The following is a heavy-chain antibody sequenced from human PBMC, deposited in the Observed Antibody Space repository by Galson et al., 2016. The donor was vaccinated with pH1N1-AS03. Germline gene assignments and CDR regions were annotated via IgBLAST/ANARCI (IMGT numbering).Heavy chain of an antibody. D-gene: IGHD4-11*01. CDR3: ARHSQCTRGTCYSLYFYALDV. J-gene: IGHJ6*02. Sequence: QSGAEVKKPGESLNISCQGSGYRFSTYYIAWVRQMPGKGLEWMGIFHPGDSDTKYHPSFQGLVTMSADKSTNTAYLHWSSLKAPDTAIYYCARHSQCTRGTCYSLYFYALDVWGRGTAVTVS. CDR1: GYRFSTYY. V-gene: IGHV5-51*01. CDR2: FHPGDSDT.